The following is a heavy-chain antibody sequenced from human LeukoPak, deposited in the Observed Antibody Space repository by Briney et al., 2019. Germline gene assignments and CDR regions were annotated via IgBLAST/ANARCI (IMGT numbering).Heavy chain of an antibody. Sequence: SETLSLTCTVPGYSISSGYYWGWIGQPPGKGREWMGCIYHSGSTYYNPSLKRRVTISVDTSTNQFSLKLSSVIAADTAVYYCARAPSDSSGYSSFYYYTDVWGKGATVTASS. D-gene: IGHD3-22*01. CDR3: ARAPSDSSGYSSFYYYTDV. CDR2: IYHSGST. J-gene: IGHJ6*03. V-gene: IGHV4-38-2*02. CDR1: GYSISSGYY.